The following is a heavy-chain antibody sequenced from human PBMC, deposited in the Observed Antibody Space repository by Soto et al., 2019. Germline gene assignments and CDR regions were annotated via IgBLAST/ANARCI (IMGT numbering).Heavy chain of an antibody. D-gene: IGHD3-3*01. CDR2: INHSGST. CDR1: GGSFSGYY. V-gene: IGHV4-34*01. J-gene: IGHJ4*02. CDR3: ARGPARGWLLLGY. Sequence: QVQLQQWGAGLLKPSETLSLTCAVYGGSFSGYYWSWIRQPPGKGLEWIGEINHSGSTNYNPSLKSRVTISVDTSKNQFSLKLSSVTAADTAVYYCARGPARGWLLLGYWGRGTLVTVSS.